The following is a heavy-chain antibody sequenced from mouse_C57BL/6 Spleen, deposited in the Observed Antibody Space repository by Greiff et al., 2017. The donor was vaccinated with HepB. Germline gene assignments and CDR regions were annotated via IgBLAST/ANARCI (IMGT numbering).Heavy chain of an antibody. D-gene: IGHD2-5*01. V-gene: IGHV1-26*01. Sequence: VQLQQSGPELVKPGASVKISCKASGYTFTDYYMNWVKQSHGKSLEWIGDINPNNGGTSYNQKFKGKATLTVDKSSSTAYMELRSLTSEDSAVYYCARATYYSNYRYAMDYWGQGTSVTVSS. CDR1: GYTFTDYY. CDR2: INPNNGGT. J-gene: IGHJ4*01. CDR3: ARATYYSNYRYAMDY.